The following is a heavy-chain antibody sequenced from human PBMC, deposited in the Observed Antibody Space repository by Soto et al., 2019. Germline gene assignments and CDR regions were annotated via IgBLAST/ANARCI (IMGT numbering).Heavy chain of an antibody. Sequence: PGGSLRLSCAASGFNFGDYYMSWIRQVPGKGLEWVSYTTNSGKTIYYVDSAKGRFTVSRDNAENSLYLQMNSLRVEDTAVYFCARSYGLLWGQGTLVTVSS. J-gene: IGHJ4*02. CDR3: ARSYGLL. D-gene: IGHD3-16*01. CDR2: TTNSGKTI. V-gene: IGHV3-11*01. CDR1: GFNFGDYY.